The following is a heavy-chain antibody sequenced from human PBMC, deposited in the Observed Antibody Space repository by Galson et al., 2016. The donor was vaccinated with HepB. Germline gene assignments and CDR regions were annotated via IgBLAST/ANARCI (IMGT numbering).Heavy chain of an antibody. CDR2: IHNSGTT. V-gene: IGHV4-59*01. CDR3: ARQHGYYAMDV. CDR1: GGYISSNS. Sequence: SETLSLTCTVSGGYISSNSWSWVRQPPGQGLQWIGYIHNSGTTKCNPSLKSRVSMSVDTSKNQRSLRLNSVTAADTAVYYCARQHGYYAMDVWGKGTTVIVFS. J-gene: IGHJ6*04.